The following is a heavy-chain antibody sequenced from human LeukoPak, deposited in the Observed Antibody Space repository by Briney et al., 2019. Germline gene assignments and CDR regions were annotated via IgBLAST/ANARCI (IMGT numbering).Heavy chain of an antibody. D-gene: IGHD4-17*01. J-gene: IGHJ4*02. V-gene: IGHV4-30-4*01. CDR3: ARAGDYGAYFDY. CDR2: TYYSGST. Sequence: SETLSLTCTVSGGSISSGDYYWSWIRQPPGKGLEWIGYTYYSGSTYYNPSLKSRVTISVDTSKNQFSLKLSSVTAADTAVYYCARAGDYGAYFDYWGQGTLVTVSS. CDR1: GGSISSGDYY.